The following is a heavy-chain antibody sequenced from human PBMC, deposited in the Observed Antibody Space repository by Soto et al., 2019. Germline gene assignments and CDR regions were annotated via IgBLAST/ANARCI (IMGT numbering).Heavy chain of an antibody. CDR1: GGSISSGGYY. J-gene: IGHJ4*02. CDR3: ARSTYYYDSSGYYFDY. Sequence: PSETLSLTCTVSGGSISSGGYYWSWIRQHPGKGLEWIGYIYYSGSTYYNPSLKSRVTISVDTSKNQFSLKLSSVTAADTAVYYCARSTYYYDSSGYYFDYWGQGTLVTVSS. CDR2: IYYSGST. D-gene: IGHD3-22*01. V-gene: IGHV4-31*03.